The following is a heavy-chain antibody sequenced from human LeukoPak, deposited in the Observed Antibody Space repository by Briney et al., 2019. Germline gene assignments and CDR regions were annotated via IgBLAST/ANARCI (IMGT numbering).Heavy chain of an antibody. CDR2: INHSGST. D-gene: IGHD3-10*01. CDR1: GGSFSGYY. J-gene: IGHJ4*02. Sequence: SETLSLTCAVYGGSFSGYYWSWIRQPPGKGLEWIGEINHSGSTNYNPSLKSRVTISVDTSKNQFPLKLSSVTAADTAVYYCARDRHDRRTYYYGSGSYYFDYWGQGTLVTVSS. V-gene: IGHV4-34*01. CDR3: ARDRHDRRTYYYGSGSYYFDY.